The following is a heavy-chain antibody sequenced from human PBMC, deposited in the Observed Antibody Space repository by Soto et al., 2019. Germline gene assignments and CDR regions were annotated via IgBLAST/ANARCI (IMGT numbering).Heavy chain of an antibody. J-gene: IGHJ3*02. CDR1: GGSISSYY. CDR2: IYYSGST. D-gene: IGHD3-10*01. CDR3: AREWFGEGGAFDI. Sequence: SETLSLTCTVSGGSISSYYWSWIRQPPGKGLEWIGYIYYSGSTNYNPSLKSRVTISVDTSKNQFSLKLSSVTAADTAVYYCAREWFGEGGAFDIWGQGTMVTVSS. V-gene: IGHV4-59*01.